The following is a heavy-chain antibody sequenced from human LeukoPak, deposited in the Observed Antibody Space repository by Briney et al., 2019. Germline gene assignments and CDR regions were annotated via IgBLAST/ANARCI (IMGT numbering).Heavy chain of an antibody. CDR2: INPNSGGT. CDR1: GYTFTGYY. CDR3: ARVSGSYASYYYHYMDV. J-gene: IGHJ6*03. V-gene: IGHV1-2*02. D-gene: IGHD1-26*01. Sequence: ASVKVSCMASGYTFTGYYMHWVRQAPGQGLEWMGWINPNSGGTNYAQKFQGRVTMTRDTSISTAYMELSRLRSDDTAVYYCARVSGSYASYYYHYMDVWGKGTTVTVSS.